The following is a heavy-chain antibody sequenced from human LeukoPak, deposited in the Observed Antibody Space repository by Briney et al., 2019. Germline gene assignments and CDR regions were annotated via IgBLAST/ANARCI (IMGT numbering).Heavy chain of an antibody. J-gene: IGHJ3*01. CDR3: GMSGDRVPLQDDVFDV. Sequence: GESLKISCKVSGYSFTSYCIGWVRQMPGKGLEWMGIIYPGDSGPTYSPSFQGQVTISVDKSISTAYLQWSSLQASDTVIYYCGMSGDRVPLQDDVFDVWGQGTMVTVST. CDR2: IYPGDSGP. V-gene: IGHV5-51*01. D-gene: IGHD1-26*01. CDR1: GYSFTSYC.